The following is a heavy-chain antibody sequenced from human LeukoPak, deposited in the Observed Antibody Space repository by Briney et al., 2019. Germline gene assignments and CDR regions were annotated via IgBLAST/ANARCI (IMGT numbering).Heavy chain of an antibody. Sequence: HPGGSLRLSCAASGFTFSLYGIHWVRQAPGKGLEWVAFIGYDGGNKHYADSVKGRFTISRDNSKNTLSLQMNSLRAEDTAVYYCAKDGRYYDSSGYLAWGQGTLVTVSS. CDR2: IGYDGGNK. CDR1: GFTFSLYG. V-gene: IGHV3-30*02. D-gene: IGHD3-22*01. CDR3: AKDGRYYDSSGYLA. J-gene: IGHJ5*02.